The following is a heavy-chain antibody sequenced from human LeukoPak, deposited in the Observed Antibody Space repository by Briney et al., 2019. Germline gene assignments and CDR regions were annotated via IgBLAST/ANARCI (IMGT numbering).Heavy chain of an antibody. V-gene: IGHV3-21*01. CDR1: GFTFSSYS. J-gene: IGHJ4*02. Sequence: GGSLRLSCAASGFTFSSYSMNWVRQAPGKGLEWVSSISSSSSYIYYADSVKGRFTISRDNAKNSLYLQMNSLRAEDTAVYYCARAPENSSGWDFDYWGQGTLVTVSS. D-gene: IGHD6-19*01. CDR3: ARAPENSSGWDFDY. CDR2: ISSSSSYI.